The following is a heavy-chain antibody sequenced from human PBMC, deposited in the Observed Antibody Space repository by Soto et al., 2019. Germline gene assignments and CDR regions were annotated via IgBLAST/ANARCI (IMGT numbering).Heavy chain of an antibody. D-gene: IGHD2-21*01. Sequence: QVQLQESGPGLVKPSQTLSLTCTVSSGSISSGDYYWSCSRQPPGKGLEWIGYIYYSGSTYYNPSLQGRVTISVDTSKNQCSLKLSSVCAADTAVYYCARGRPVVLDPWGQGTLVTVSS. J-gene: IGHJ5*02. CDR1: SGSISSGDYY. V-gene: IGHV4-30-4*01. CDR2: IYYSGST. CDR3: ARGRPVVLDP.